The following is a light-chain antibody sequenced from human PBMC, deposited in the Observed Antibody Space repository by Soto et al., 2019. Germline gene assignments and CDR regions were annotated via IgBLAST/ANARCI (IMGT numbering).Light chain of an antibody. Sequence: QSVLTQPPSVSGAPGQRVTLSCTGSSSNIGAGYDVHWYQQLPGTAPKLLIYGNSNRPSGVPDRFSGSKSGTSASLAITGRQAEDEADYYCQSYDSSLSGSVFGGGTKLTVL. CDR3: QSYDSSLSGSV. V-gene: IGLV1-40*01. CDR2: GNS. CDR1: SSNIGAGYD. J-gene: IGLJ3*02.